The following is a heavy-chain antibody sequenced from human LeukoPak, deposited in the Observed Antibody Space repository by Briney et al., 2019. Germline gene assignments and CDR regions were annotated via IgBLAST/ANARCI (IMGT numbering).Heavy chain of an antibody. CDR3: ATDSDSHDY. J-gene: IGHJ4*02. V-gene: IGHV1-18*01. CDR2: ISAYNGNT. Sequence: ASVKVSCKASGYTFTSYGISWVRQAPGQGLEWMGWISAYNGNTNYAQKLQGRVTMTTDTSTSTVYMELSSLRSEDTAVYYCATDSDSHDYWGQGTLVTVSS. CDR1: GYTFTSYG. D-gene: IGHD4-4*01.